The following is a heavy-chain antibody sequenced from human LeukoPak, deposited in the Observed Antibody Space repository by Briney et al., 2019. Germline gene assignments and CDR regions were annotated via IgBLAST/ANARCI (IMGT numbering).Heavy chain of an antibody. Sequence: SETLSLTCTVSGGSFSSSSYYWGWIRQPPGKGLEWIGSIYYSGSTYYNPSLKSRVTISVDTSKNQFSLKLSSVTAADTAVYYCAAGPWTGPSGFYYYYMDVWGRGTTVAVSS. V-gene: IGHV4-39*01. CDR2: IYYSGST. CDR1: GGSFSSSSYY. D-gene: IGHD1-14*01. CDR3: AAGPWTGPSGFYYYYMDV. J-gene: IGHJ6*03.